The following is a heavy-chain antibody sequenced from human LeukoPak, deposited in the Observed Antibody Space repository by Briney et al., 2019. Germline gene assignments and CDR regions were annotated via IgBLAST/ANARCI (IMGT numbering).Heavy chain of an antibody. CDR1: GGSFSGYY. V-gene: IGHV4-34*01. J-gene: IGHJ4*02. D-gene: IGHD3-10*01. Sequence: MPSETLSLTCAVYGGSFSGYYWSWIRQPPGKGLEWIGEINHSGSTNYNPSLKSRVTISVDTSKNQFSLKLSSVTAADTAVYSCARTPPGRYYYGSGSAFDYWGQGTLVTVSS. CDR3: ARTPPGRYYYGSGSAFDY. CDR2: INHSGST.